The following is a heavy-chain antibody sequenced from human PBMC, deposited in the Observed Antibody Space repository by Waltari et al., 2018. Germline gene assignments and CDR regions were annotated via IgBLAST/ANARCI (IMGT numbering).Heavy chain of an antibody. CDR1: GGSISSSSYS. D-gene: IGHD3-3*01. J-gene: IGHJ4*01. V-gene: IGHV4-39*07. CDR2: IYYSVCP. CDR3: ARRPPITIVGVRGWVDY. Sequence: QLQLQESCPGLGKPSETLSLTCTVSGGSISSSSYSWGWIRQPPGKGLEWSGSIYYSVCPHSRPALKSRVTISVHTSQHQFPLQPSSVHAPDSAVDYCARRPPITIVGVRGWVDYSGHGTLVTVSS.